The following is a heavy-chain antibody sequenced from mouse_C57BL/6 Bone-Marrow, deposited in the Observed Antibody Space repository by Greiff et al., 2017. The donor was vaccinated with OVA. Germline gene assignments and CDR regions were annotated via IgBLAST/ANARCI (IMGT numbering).Heavy chain of an antibody. CDR2: INPDSSTI. D-gene: IGHD2-1*01. CDR3: ARLLYYGNFDWYFDV. J-gene: IGHJ1*03. V-gene: IGHV4-1*01. CDR1: GVDFSRYW. Sequence: AGGGVDFSRYWMSWVRRAPGKGLEWIGEINPDSSTINYAPSLKDKFIISRDNAKNTLYLQMSKVRSEDTALYYCARLLYYGNFDWYFDVWGTGTTVTVSS.